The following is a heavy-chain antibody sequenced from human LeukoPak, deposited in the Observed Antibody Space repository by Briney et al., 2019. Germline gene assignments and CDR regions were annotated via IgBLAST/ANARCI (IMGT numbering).Heavy chain of an antibody. J-gene: IGHJ4*02. Sequence: PGGSLRLSCAASGFTFSSYAMSWVRQAPEKGLEWVSAIRGSGGSTHYADSVKGRFTISRDNSKNTLYLQMNSLRAEDTAVYYCVKQGESYGDSVVDYWGQGTLVTVSS. CDR2: IRGSGGST. V-gene: IGHV3-23*01. D-gene: IGHD4-17*01. CDR1: GFTFSSYA. CDR3: VKQGESYGDSVVDY.